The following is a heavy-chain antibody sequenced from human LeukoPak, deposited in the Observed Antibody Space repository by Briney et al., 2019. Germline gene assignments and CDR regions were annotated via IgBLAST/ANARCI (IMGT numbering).Heavy chain of an antibody. D-gene: IGHD6-19*01. J-gene: IGHJ6*02. CDR3: ARDSPVAGTSYYYGMDV. CDR1: GFAFSSFA. Sequence: GSLRLSCVASGFAFSSFAMSWVRQAPGKGLERVSGLTGSGSTYHADSVKGRFTISRDNAKNTPYLQMNSLRAEDTAVYYCARDSPVAGTSYYYGMDVWGQGTTVTVSS. V-gene: IGHV3-23*01. CDR2: LTGSGST.